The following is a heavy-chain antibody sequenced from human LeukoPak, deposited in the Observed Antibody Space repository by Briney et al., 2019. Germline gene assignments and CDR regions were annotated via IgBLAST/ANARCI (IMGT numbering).Heavy chain of an antibody. V-gene: IGHV3-23*01. Sequence: GGSLRLSCAASGFTFSSYAMSWVRQAPGKWLEWVSAISGSGCSTYYADSVKGRFTISRDNSKNTLYLQMNSLRAEDTAVYYCAKVGRGYSYGSNDYWGQGTLVTVSS. CDR3: AKVGRGYSYGSNDY. J-gene: IGHJ4*02. CDR1: GFTFSSYA. D-gene: IGHD5-18*01. CDR2: ISGSGCST.